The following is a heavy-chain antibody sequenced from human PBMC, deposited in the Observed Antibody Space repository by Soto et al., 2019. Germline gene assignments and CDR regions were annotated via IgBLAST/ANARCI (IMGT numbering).Heavy chain of an antibody. J-gene: IGHJ5*02. V-gene: IGHV1-69*06. CDR1: GGTFSSYA. D-gene: IGHD6-13*01. CDR2: IIPIFGTA. CDR3: ARDLLYSSSWYIRFDP. Sequence: GASVKVSCKTSGGTFSSYAISWVRQAPGQGLEWMGGIIPIFGTANYAQKFQGRVTITADKSTSTAYMELSSLRSEDTAVYYCARDLLYSSSWYIRFDPWGQGTLDTVSS.